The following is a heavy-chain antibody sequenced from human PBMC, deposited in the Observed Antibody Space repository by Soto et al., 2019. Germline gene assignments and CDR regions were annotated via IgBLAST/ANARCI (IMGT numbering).Heavy chain of an antibody. CDR2: IYWDDDK. V-gene: IGHV2-5*02. D-gene: IGHD3-16*02. CDR3: AHRGYPRCLYCFDL. CDR1: GFSLSTSGVG. Sequence: QITLRESGPTLVKPTQTLTLTCTFSGFSLSTSGVGVGWIRQPPGKALEWLALIYWDDDKRYISSLKNRLTITKDTSRNQVVLTFTNMDPVDTATYYCAHRGYPRCLYCFDLWGQGTLVTVSS. J-gene: IGHJ4*02.